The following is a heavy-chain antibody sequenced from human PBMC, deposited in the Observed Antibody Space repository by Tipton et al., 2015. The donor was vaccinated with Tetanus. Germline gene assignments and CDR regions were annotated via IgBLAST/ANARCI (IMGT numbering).Heavy chain of an antibody. D-gene: IGHD2-15*01. J-gene: IGHJ4*02. CDR2: VSAVGDTT. Sequence: SLRLSCAGTPSTFSGYAMSWVRQAPGQGLEWVSSVSAVGDTTNYAASVKGRFTISRDNSKYTLYLQMNSLRAEDTAMYYCARVPGAGVGYCSGGNCHYFDYWGRGTLVTVSS. V-gene: IGHV3-23*01. CDR1: PSTFSGYA. CDR3: ARVPGAGVGYCSGGNCHYFDY.